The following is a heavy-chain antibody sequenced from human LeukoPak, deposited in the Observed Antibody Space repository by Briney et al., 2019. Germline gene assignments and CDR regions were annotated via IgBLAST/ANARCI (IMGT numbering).Heavy chain of an antibody. Sequence: SETLSLTCAVYGGSFSGYYWSWIRQPPGKGLEWIGEINHSGSTNYNPSLKSRVTISVDTSKNQFSLKLSSVTAADTAVYYCARGWTVTTREYYYGMDVWGQGTTVTVSS. CDR1: GGSFSGYY. D-gene: IGHD4-17*01. CDR2: INHSGST. J-gene: IGHJ6*02. V-gene: IGHV4-34*01. CDR3: ARGWTVTTREYYYGMDV.